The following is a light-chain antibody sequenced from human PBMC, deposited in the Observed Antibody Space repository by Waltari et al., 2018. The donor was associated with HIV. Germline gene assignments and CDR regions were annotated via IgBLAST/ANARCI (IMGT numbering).Light chain of an antibody. CDR2: WAS. J-gene: IGKJ4*01. CDR3: QRYLSTPLT. Sequence: DIVMPQSPDSLAVSLGERAIIHCKSCQSGLKTSTSRNYLAWYQQKPRPPPTLLIYWASTRESRVPARLSGSGSGTDFTLTTSSLQAEDVAVDYGQRYLSTPLTFGGGTKVEIK. V-gene: IGKV4-1*01. CDR1: QSGLKTSTSRNY.